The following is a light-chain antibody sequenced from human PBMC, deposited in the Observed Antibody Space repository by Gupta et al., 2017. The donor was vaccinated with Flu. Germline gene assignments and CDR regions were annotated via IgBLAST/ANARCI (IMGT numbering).Light chain of an antibody. Sequence: EILLTQSPATLSLSPGERATLSCRASQSVSSYLAWYQQKPGQAPRLLIYDASNRATGIPARFSGSGSGTDFTLTISSLEPEDFAVYYCQQRSNWPLFTFGPGTXVDIK. J-gene: IGKJ3*01. CDR3: QQRSNWPLFT. V-gene: IGKV3-11*01. CDR2: DAS. CDR1: QSVSSY.